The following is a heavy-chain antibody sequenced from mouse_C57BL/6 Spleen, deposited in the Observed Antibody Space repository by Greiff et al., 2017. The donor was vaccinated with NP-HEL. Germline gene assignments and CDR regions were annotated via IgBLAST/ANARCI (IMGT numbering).Heavy chain of an antibody. J-gene: IGHJ1*03. Sequence: QVQLKESGAELVRPGTSVKMSCKASGYTFTNYWIGWAKQRPGHGLEWIGDIYPGGGYTNYNEKFKGKATLTADKSSSTAYMQFSSLTSEDSAIYYCARSDYYGSSWYFEVWGTGTTVTVSS. CDR2: IYPGGGYT. D-gene: IGHD1-1*01. V-gene: IGHV1-63*01. CDR1: GYTFTNYW. CDR3: ARSDYYGSSWYFEV.